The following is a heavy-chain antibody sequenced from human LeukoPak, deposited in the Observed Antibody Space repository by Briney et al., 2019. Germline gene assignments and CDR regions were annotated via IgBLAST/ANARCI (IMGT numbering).Heavy chain of an antibody. V-gene: IGHV3-72*01. CDR1: GFTFSDHY. J-gene: IGHJ4*02. CDR3: ARIGADGSFDY. CDR2: TRNKANSYTT. Sequence: GGSLRLSCAASGFTFSDHYMDWVRQAPGKGLEWVGRTRNKANSYTTEYAASVKGRFTISRDDSKNSLYLQMNCLKTEDTAVYYCARIGADGSFDYWGQGTLVTVSS. D-gene: IGHD1-26*01.